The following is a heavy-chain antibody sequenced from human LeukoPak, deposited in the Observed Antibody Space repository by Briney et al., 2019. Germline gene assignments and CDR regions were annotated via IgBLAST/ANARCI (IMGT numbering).Heavy chain of an antibody. CDR1: GYTFTIYG. J-gene: IGHJ4*02. CDR3: ARGYNYYDSSGYHAPYFDY. Sequence: ASVTVSCTASGYTFTIYGISWVRQAPGQGLEWMGWISAYNGNTNYAQKLQGRVTMTTDTSTSTTYMELRSLRSDDTAVYYCARGYNYYDSSGYHAPYFDYWGQGTLVTVSS. D-gene: IGHD3-22*01. CDR2: ISAYNGNT. V-gene: IGHV1-18*01.